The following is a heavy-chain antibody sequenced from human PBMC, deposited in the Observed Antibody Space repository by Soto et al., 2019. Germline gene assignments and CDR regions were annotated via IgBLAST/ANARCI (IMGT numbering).Heavy chain of an antibody. J-gene: IGHJ1*01. CDR2: IYRSGST. D-gene: IGHD3-3*01. V-gene: IGHV4-4*09. CDR3: ARYDFWSGYSDVTHGDYFQH. Sequence: PSETLSLTCTVSGDSVRNQYWSWIRRPPGRGLEWIGYIYRSGSTKYNPSLKSRLTISVDTSKNQFSLKLSSVTAADTAVYYCARYDFWSGYSDVTHGDYFQHWGQGTLVTVSS. CDR1: GDSVRNQY.